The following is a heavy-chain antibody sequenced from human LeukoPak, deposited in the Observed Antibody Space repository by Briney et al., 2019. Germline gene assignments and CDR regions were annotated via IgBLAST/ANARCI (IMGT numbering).Heavy chain of an antibody. Sequence: GGSLRLSCAASGFTFSSYRMNWVRQAPGKGLEWVSGISPRGDITYYADSVKGRFTISRDNSKNTLYLEVISLTAEDTAVYYCAKDDAWLQFGEWSQGTLVTVSS. J-gene: IGHJ4*02. CDR2: ISPRGDIT. CDR3: AKDDAWLQFGE. D-gene: IGHD3-10*01. CDR1: GFTFSSYR. V-gene: IGHV3-23*01.